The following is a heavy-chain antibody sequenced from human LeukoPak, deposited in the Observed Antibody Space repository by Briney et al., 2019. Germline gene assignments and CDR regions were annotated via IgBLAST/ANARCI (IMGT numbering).Heavy chain of an antibody. D-gene: IGHD5-18*01. CDR1: GGAMSSSSYY. V-gene: IGHV4-39*01. CDR3: ARHIAGYSYGRFDY. J-gene: IGHJ4*02. Sequence: SETLSVTCTVSGGAMSSSSYYWGWIRQPPGKGLEWIGSIYYSGSTYYNPSLKSRVTISVDTSKNQFSLKLSSVTAADTAVYYCARHIAGYSYGRFDYWGQGTLVTVSS. CDR2: IYYSGST.